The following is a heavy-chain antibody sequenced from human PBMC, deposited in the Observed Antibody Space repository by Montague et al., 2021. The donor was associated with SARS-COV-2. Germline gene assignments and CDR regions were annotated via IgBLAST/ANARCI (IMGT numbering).Heavy chain of an antibody. D-gene: IGHD2-15*01. J-gene: IGHJ5*02. CDR3: SIERRYCSGGSCYSGWFDP. CDR1: GYSISSGYY. V-gene: IGHV4-38-2*02. Sequence: SETLSLTCTVSGYSISSGYYWGWIRQPPGKGLEWIGSIYHSGSTYYNPSLKSRVTISVDTSKNQFSLKLSSVNAADTAVYYCSIERRYCSGGSCYSGWFDPRGQGILVTVSS. CDR2: IYHSGST.